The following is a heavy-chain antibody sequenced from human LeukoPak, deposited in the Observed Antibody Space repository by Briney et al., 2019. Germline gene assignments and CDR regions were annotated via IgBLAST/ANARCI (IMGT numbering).Heavy chain of an antibody. J-gene: IGHJ4*02. Sequence: GGSLRLSCAASGFSFSNYAMSWVRQAPARGPEWVSSIRGGGKTFYADSVKGRFTLSRDDSRNTVYLQLNNLRVEDTAIYYCAKANWVSNADAVWWGQGTQVTVSS. CDR1: GFSFSNYA. CDR3: AKANWVSNADAVW. CDR2: IRGGGKT. V-gene: IGHV3-23*01. D-gene: IGHD1-1*01.